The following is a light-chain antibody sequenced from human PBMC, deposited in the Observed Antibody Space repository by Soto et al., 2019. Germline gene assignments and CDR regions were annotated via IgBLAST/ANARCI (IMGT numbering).Light chain of an antibody. CDR2: GAF. CDR3: QQSYNTPWT. CDR1: QTISRY. J-gene: IGKJ1*01. Sequence: DIQMTQSPSSLSASVGDRVTITCRASQTISRYANWYQQKPGKAPKLLISGAFDLRSGVPSRFSGSGSGTDFTLNISGLQHEDFATYYCQQSYNTPWTFGQGTKVEIK. V-gene: IGKV1-39*01.